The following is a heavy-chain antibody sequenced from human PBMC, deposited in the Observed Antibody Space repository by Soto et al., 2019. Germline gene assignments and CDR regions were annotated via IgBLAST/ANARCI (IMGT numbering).Heavy chain of an antibody. Sequence: QVQLVESGGGVVQPGRSLRLSCAASGFTFSSYGMHWVRQAPGKGLEWVAVISYDGSNKYYADSVKGRFTISRDNSKNTLYLQMNSLRAEDTAVYYCAKGSGSGLHDYWCQGTLVTVSS. J-gene: IGHJ4*02. CDR1: GFTFSSYG. D-gene: IGHD6-19*01. CDR2: ISYDGSNK. V-gene: IGHV3-30*18. CDR3: AKGSGSGLHDY.